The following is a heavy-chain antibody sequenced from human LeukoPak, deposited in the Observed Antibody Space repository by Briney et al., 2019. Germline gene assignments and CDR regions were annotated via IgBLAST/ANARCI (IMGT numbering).Heavy chain of an antibody. Sequence: GGSLRLSCAASGFTFTTYWMHWVRQAPGKGLVWVSHFNSDGSITSYADSVKGRFTISRDNAKNTLYLQMNSLRAEDTAVYYCARDAVDTANAVWGQGTTVTVSS. CDR1: GFTFTTYW. V-gene: IGHV3-74*01. J-gene: IGHJ6*02. D-gene: IGHD5-18*01. CDR2: FNSDGSIT. CDR3: ARDAVDTANAV.